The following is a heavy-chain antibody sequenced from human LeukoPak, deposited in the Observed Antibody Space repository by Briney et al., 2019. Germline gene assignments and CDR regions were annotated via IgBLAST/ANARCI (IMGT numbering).Heavy chain of an antibody. V-gene: IGHV4-4*02. Sequence: SGTLSLTCAVSGGSISSSNWWSWVRPPPGKGLEWIGEIYHSGSTNCNPSLKSRVTISVDKSKNQFSLKLSSVTAADTAVYYCARDGGRHTSPTSLDYWGQGTLVTVSS. D-gene: IGHD4-23*01. CDR1: GGSISSSNW. CDR2: IYHSGST. CDR3: ARDGGRHTSPTSLDY. J-gene: IGHJ4*02.